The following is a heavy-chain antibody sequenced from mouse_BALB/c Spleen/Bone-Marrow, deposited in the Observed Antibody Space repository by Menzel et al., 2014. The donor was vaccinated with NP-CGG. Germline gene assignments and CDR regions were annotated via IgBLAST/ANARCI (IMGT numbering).Heavy chain of an antibody. CDR3: ARSTATMDY. CDR1: GYAFSSYW. CDR2: IYPGDGDT. J-gene: IGHJ2*01. Sequence: VQLQQSGAELVRPGSSLKISCKASGYAFSSYWMNWVKQRPGQGLECIGQIYPGDGDTNYNGKFKGKATLTADKSSSTAYMQLSSLTSEDSAVYFCARSTATMDYWGQGTTLTVSS. V-gene: IGHV1-80*01. D-gene: IGHD1-1*02.